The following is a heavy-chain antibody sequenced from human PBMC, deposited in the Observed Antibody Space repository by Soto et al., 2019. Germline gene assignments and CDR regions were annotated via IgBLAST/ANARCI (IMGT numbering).Heavy chain of an antibody. CDR1: GGSFSGYY. V-gene: IGHV4-34*01. D-gene: IGHD3-10*01. Sequence: QVQLQQWGAGLLKPSETLSLTCGVYGGSFSGYYWSWIRQPPGKGLEWIGEINHSGSTNYNPSLKSRVTISVDTSKNQFSLKLSSVTAADTAVYYCARVRDNMVREDYYYYMDVWGKGTTVTVSS. J-gene: IGHJ6*03. CDR3: ARVRDNMVREDYYYYMDV. CDR2: INHSGST.